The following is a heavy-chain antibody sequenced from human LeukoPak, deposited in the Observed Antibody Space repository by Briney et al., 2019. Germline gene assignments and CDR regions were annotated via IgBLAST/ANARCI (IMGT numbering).Heavy chain of an antibody. CDR3: ARDYRLRYYDFWSGYDL. D-gene: IGHD3-3*01. V-gene: IGHV4-4*07. Sequence: SETLSLTCTVPGGSISRYYWSWIRQPAGEGLEWIGRIYTSGSTNYNPSLKSRVTMSVDTSKNQFSLKLSSVTAADTAVYYCARDYRLRYYDFWSGYDLWGQGTLVTVSS. CDR1: GGSISRYY. CDR2: IYTSGST. J-gene: IGHJ5*02.